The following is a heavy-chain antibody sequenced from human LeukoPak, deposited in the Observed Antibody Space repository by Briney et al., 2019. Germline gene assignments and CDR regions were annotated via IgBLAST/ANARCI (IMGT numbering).Heavy chain of an antibody. V-gene: IGHV3-74*01. J-gene: IGHJ4*02. CDR3: AKDLMVRGVMVDFDY. CDR1: GFTFSEYW. D-gene: IGHD3-10*01. CDR2: INSDGRST. Sequence: PGGSLRLSCAASGFTFSEYWMHWVRQAPGKGLVWVSRINSDGRSTNYADSVKGRFTISRDNAKNTLYLQMNSLRAEDTALYYCAKDLMVRGVMVDFDYWGQGTLVTVSS.